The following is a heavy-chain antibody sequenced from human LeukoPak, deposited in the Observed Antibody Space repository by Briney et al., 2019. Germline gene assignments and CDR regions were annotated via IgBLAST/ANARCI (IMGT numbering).Heavy chain of an antibody. CDR1: GYTFTSYY. V-gene: IGHV1-46*01. Sequence: ASVKVSCKASGYTFTSYYMHWVRQAPGQGLEWMGIINPSGGSTSYAQKFQGRVTMTEDTSTDTAYMELSSLRSEDTAVYYCATDLEMAFDYWGQGTLVTVSS. CDR3: ATDLEMAFDY. J-gene: IGHJ4*02. CDR2: INPSGGST. D-gene: IGHD5-24*01.